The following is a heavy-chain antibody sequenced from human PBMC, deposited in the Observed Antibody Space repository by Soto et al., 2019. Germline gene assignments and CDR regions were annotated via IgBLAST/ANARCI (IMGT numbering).Heavy chain of an antibody. Sequence: GGSLRLSCAAFGFTFSSYGMHWVRQAPGKGLEWVAVIWYDGSNKYYADSVKGRFTISRDNSKNTLYLQMNSLRAEDTAVYYYARDRSVVVITHREDPYWGQGTLVTVSS. CDR1: GFTFSSYG. V-gene: IGHV3-33*01. D-gene: IGHD3-22*01. CDR2: IWYDGSNK. J-gene: IGHJ4*02. CDR3: ARDRSVVVITHREDPY.